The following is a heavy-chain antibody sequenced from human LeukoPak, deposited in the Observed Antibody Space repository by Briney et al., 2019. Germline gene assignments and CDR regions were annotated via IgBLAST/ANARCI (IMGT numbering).Heavy chain of an antibody. J-gene: IGHJ6*02. V-gene: IGHV4-31*11. CDR3: ARAEGMDV. CDR1: GGSFSGYY. CDR2: SFYGGT. Sequence: PSETLSLTCAVYGGSFSGYYWNWIRQHPGKGLEWIGYSFYGGTSYNPSLKSRVTISVDTSKNQFSLKLSSVTAADTAVYYCARAEGMDVWGQGTTITVSS.